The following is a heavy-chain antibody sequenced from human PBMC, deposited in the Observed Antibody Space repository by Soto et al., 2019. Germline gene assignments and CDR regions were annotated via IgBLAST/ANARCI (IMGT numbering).Heavy chain of an antibody. J-gene: IGHJ4*02. V-gene: IGHV4-59*01. Sequence: PSETLSLTCTVSGGSISSYYWSWIRQPPGKGLEWIGYIYYSGSTNYNPSLKSRVTISVDTSKNQFSLKLSSVTAADTAVYYCAREYSSSWEPGHYFDYWGQGTLVTVSS. CDR3: AREYSSSWEPGHYFDY. CDR2: IYYSGST. CDR1: GGSISSYY. D-gene: IGHD6-13*01.